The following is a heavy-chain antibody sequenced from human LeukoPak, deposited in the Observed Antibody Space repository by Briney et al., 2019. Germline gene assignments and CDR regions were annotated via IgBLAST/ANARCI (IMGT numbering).Heavy chain of an antibody. CDR3: ARDYYESSGYFGY. Sequence: ASVKVSCKASGYTFTGYYMHWVREAPGQGLEWMGWINPNSGGTNYAQKFQGRVTMTRDTSISTAYMELSRLRSDDTAVYHCARDYYESSGYFGYWGQGTLVTVSS. V-gene: IGHV1-2*02. J-gene: IGHJ4*02. CDR1: GYTFTGYY. D-gene: IGHD3-22*01. CDR2: INPNSGGT.